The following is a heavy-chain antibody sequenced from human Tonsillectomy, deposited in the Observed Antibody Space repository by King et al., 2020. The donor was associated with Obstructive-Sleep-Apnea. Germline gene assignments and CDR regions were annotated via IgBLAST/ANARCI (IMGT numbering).Heavy chain of an antibody. V-gene: IGHV1-69*09. CDR3: ALRGQLSRDFDWPD. CDR1: GGTFSSYA. D-gene: IGHD3-9*01. Sequence: QLVQSGAEVKKPGSSVKVSCKASGGTFSSYAISWVRQAPGQGLEWMGGIIPILGITNYAQKFQGRVTITADKSTGTAYMELSSLRSEDTAVYYCALRGQLSRDFDWPDWGQGTLVTVSS. J-gene: IGHJ4*02. CDR2: IIPILGIT.